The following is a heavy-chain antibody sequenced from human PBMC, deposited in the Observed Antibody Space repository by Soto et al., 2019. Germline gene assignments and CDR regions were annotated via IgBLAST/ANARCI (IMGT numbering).Heavy chain of an antibody. CDR3: VRVSPPPITVIQPAAAGYYGIDV. Sequence: PGGSLRLSCAASGFTFSSYAMTWVRQAPGKGLERASAISGSDSTTFYADSVKGRFTISRDNSKNTLQLVMNSLRAADTAVYFCVRVSPPPITVIQPAAAGYYGIDVWGQGSTVTVSS. J-gene: IGHJ6*02. D-gene: IGHD2-2*01. CDR1: GFTFSSYA. CDR2: ISGSDSTT. V-gene: IGHV3-23*01.